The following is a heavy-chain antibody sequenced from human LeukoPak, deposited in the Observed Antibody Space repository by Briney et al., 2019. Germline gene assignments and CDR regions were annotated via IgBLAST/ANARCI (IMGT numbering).Heavy chain of an antibody. J-gene: IGHJ4*02. Sequence: ASVKVSCKASGYTFTSYDINWVRQATGQGLEWMGWMNPNSGNTGYAQKFQGRVTMTRNTSISTAYMELSSLRSEDTAVYYCARVPPPTGYSSSWRRNFDYWGQGTLVTVPS. D-gene: IGHD6-13*01. CDR1: GYTFTSYD. V-gene: IGHV1-8*01. CDR3: ARVPPPTGYSSSWRRNFDY. CDR2: MNPNSGNT.